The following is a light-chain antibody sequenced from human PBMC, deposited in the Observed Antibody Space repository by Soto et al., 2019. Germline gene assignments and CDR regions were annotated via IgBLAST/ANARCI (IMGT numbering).Light chain of an antibody. Sequence: QLVLTQSPSASASLGASVKLTCTLSSGHSSYAIAWHQQQPEKGPRYLMKLNSDGSHSKGDWIPDRFSGSSSGAERYLTISRLQSEDEADYYCQTWGTGIQVFGGGTKLNVL. CDR3: QTWGTGIQV. V-gene: IGLV4-69*01. CDR2: LNSDGSH. CDR1: SGHSSYA. J-gene: IGLJ2*01.